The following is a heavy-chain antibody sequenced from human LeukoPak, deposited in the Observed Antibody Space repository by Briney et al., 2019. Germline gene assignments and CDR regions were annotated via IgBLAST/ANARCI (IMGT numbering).Heavy chain of an antibody. CDR3: ARSITLFDAFDI. CDR2: INPNSGDT. Sequence: ASVKVSCKASGYTFTGYYMHWVRQAPGQGLEWMGWINPNSGDTNYAQRFQGRVIMTRDTSISTGQMEMSRLRSDDTAVYYCARSITLFDAFDIWGQGTMVTVSS. CDR1: GYTFTGYY. V-gene: IGHV1-2*02. D-gene: IGHD3-10*01. J-gene: IGHJ3*02.